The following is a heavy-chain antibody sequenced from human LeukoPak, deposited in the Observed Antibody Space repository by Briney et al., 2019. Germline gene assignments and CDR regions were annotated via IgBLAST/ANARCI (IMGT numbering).Heavy chain of an antibody. D-gene: IGHD6-6*01. CDR1: GFTFSIYN. V-gene: IGHV3-48*01. CDR2: ISSSSNTI. J-gene: IGHJ4*02. CDR3: ARGLGKGSSDY. Sequence: GGSLRLSCVASGFTFSIYNMNWVRQAPGKGLEWVSYISSSSNTIDYADSVRGRFTISRDNAKNSLFLQMNSLTADDTAVYYCARGLGKGSSDYWGQGTLVTVSS.